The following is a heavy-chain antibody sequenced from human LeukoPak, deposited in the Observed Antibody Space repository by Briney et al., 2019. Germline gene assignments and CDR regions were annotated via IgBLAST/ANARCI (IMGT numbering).Heavy chain of an antibody. D-gene: IGHD6-19*01. V-gene: IGHV4-4*07. J-gene: IGHJ3*02. CDR3: ARGHLVGGWFKYDAFDI. CDR1: GGSISSYY. Sequence: SETLSLTCTVSGGSISSYYWSWIRQPAGKGLEWIGRIYTSGSTNYNPSLKSRVTMSVDTSKNQFSLKLSSVTAADTAMYYCARGHLVGGWFKYDAFDIWGQGTMVTVSS. CDR2: IYTSGST.